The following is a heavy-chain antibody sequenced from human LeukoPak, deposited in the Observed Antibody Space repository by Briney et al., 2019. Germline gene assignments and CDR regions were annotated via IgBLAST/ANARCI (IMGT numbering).Heavy chain of an antibody. CDR3: ARGQVLWLRFLNWFDP. CDR2: INPSGGST. J-gene: IGHJ5*02. D-gene: IGHD5-12*01. CDR1: GYTFTSYY. Sequence: GASVKVSCKASGYTFTSYYMHWVRQAPGQGLEWMGIINPSGGSTSYAQKFQGRVTMTRDTSTSTVYMELSSLRSEDTAVYYCARGQVLWLRFLNWFDPWGQGTLVTVSS. V-gene: IGHV1-46*01.